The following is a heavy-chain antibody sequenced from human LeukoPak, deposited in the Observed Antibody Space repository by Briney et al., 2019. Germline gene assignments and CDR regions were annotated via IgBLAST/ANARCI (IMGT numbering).Heavy chain of an antibody. CDR2: ISSNGGST. D-gene: IGHD3-16*01. Sequence: GGSLRLSCAASGFTFSSYAMHWGRQAPGKGLEYVSAISSNGGSTYYANSVKGRFTISRDNSKNTLYLQMGSLRAEDMAVYYCARGPLRPLHAFDIWGHGTMVTVSS. CDR3: ARGPLRPLHAFDI. CDR1: GFTFSSYA. J-gene: IGHJ3*02. V-gene: IGHV3-64*01.